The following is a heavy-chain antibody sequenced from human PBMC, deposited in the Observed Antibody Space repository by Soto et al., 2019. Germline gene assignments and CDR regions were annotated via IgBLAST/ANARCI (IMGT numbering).Heavy chain of an antibody. J-gene: IGHJ5*02. CDR3: ARHKSAVWWFDP. V-gene: IGHV4-61*01. Sequence: SSETLSLTCTFSGFSVSSGSYYLSWIRQPPGKGLEWIGYIYYSGSTNYNPSLKSRVTISVDTSKNQFSLKLSSVTAADTAVYYCARHKSAVWWFDPWGQGTLVTVSS. CDR1: GFSVSSGSYY. D-gene: IGHD1-20*01. CDR2: IYYSGST.